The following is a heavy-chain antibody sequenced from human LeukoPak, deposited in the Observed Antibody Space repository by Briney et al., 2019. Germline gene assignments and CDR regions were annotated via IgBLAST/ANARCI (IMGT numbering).Heavy chain of an antibody. CDR3: VRGSLASGVVVYYYYYLDV. CDR2: ISASRDIT. CDR1: GFNYSSYT. J-gene: IGHJ6*03. D-gene: IGHD3-3*01. V-gene: IGHV3-48*01. Sequence: PGGSLRLSCAASGFNYSSYTMNWVRQPPGMGLEWLSYISASRDITYYADSVKGRFTISRDNAKNSLYLQMNSLRAEDTAVYYCVRGSLASGVVVYYYYYLDVWGKGTTVTVSS.